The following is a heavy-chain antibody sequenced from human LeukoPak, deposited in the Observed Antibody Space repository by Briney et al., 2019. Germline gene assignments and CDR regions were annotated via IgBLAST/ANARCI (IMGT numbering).Heavy chain of an antibody. CDR1: GSSISSRNYY. CDR2: IFYSGST. D-gene: IGHD3-9*01. Sequence: SETLSLTCTVSGSSISSRNYYWSWIRQPPGKGLEWIGSIFYSGSTYYNPSLKSRVTISVDTSKNQFPLKVTSMTAADTAIYYCASLTEGYYDVLTGYFNYYYYMDVWGKGTTVTVS. V-gene: IGHV4-39*01. CDR3: ASLTEGYYDVLTGYFNYYYYMDV. J-gene: IGHJ6*03.